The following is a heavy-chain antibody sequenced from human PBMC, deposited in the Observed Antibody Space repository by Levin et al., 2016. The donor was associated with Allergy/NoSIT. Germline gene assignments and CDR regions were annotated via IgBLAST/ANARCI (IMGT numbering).Heavy chain of an antibody. CDR2: IYHSGST. J-gene: IGHJ6*02. V-gene: IGHV4-38-2*02. D-gene: IGHD3-10*01. Sequence: SETLSLTCAVSGYSISSGYYWGWIRQPPGKGLEWIGSIYHSGSTYYNPSLKSRVTISVDTSKNQFSLKLSSVTAADTAVYYCARDSYGSGSYYKFFRDWGMDVWGQGTTVTVSS. CDR1: GYSISSGYY. CDR3: ARDSYGSGSYYKFFRDWGMDV.